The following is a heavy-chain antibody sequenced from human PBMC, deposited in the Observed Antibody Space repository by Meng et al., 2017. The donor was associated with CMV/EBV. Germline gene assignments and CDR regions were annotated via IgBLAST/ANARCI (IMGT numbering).Heavy chain of an antibody. J-gene: IGHJ4*02. Sequence: GESLKISCAASGFTFSSYAMSWVRQAPGKGLEWVSVIYSGGSSTYYADSVKGRFTISRDNSKNTLYLQMNSLRAEDTAVYYCAKIRYYDFWSGYYFDYWGQGTLVTVSS. D-gene: IGHD3-3*01. CDR3: AKIRYYDFWSGYYFDY. CDR2: IYSGGSST. V-gene: IGHV3-23*03. CDR1: GFTFSSYA.